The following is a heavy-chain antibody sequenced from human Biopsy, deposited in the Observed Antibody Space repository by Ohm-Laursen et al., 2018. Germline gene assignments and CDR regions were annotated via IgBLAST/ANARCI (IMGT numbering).Heavy chain of an antibody. J-gene: IGHJ4*02. D-gene: IGHD6-19*01. CDR2: ISYTGYT. V-gene: IGHV4-59*11. Sequence: PSETLSLTCTVSGGSFTGHYWSWIRQPPGKGLEWIGHISYTGYTSYNASLESRVTMLVDMPKNQFSLKLRSVTAADTAIYYCARGMRSSGWPYFDSWGQGTLVTVSS. CDR3: ARGMRSSGWPYFDS. CDR1: GGSFTGHY.